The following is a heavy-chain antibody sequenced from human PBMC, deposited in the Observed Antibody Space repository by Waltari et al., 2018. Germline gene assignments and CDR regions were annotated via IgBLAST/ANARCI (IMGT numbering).Heavy chain of an antibody. V-gene: IGHV3-30*03. CDR1: GFTFSSYG. D-gene: IGHD1-26*01. Sequence: QVQLVESGGGVVQPGRSLRLSCAASGFTFSSYGMHWVRQAPGKGWEWVAVISDDGNYIYYADSVKVRFTISRDNSKNTVFLQMNSLKSEDTAVYYCARRGWEILRGFDYWGQGTLVTVSS. J-gene: IGHJ4*02. CDR3: ARRGWEILRGFDY. CDR2: ISDDGNYI.